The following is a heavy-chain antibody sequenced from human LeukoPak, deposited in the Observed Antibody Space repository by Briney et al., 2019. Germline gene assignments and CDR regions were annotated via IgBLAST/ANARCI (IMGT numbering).Heavy chain of an antibody. CDR2: IYYSGST. CDR1: GGSISSSSYY. D-gene: IGHD3-10*01. CDR3: ARRAATLVRGVIIPRYYYYYGMDV. V-gene: IGHV4-39*01. J-gene: IGHJ6*02. Sequence: PSETLSLTCTVSGGSISSSSYYWGWIRQPPGKGLGWIGSIYYSGSTYYNPSLKSRVTISVDTSKNQFSLKLSSVTAADTAVYYCARRAATLVRGVIIPRYYYYYGMDVWGQGTTVTVSS.